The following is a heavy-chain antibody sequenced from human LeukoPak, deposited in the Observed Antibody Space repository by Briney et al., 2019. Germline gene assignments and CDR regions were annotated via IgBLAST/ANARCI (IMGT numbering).Heavy chain of an antibody. J-gene: IGHJ5*02. CDR2: INPNSGDT. D-gene: IGHD2-15*01. CDR3: ARGPLEYCSGGTCYSGRNWFDP. V-gene: IGHV1-2*02. CDR1: GYILTEYY. Sequence: ASVKVSCKASGYILTEYYMHWVRQAPGQGLEWMGWINPNSGDTNYAQKFQGRVTMTRDTSISTVYMELRRLRYDDTAAYYCARGPLEYCSGGTCYSGRNWFDPWGQGTLVTVSS.